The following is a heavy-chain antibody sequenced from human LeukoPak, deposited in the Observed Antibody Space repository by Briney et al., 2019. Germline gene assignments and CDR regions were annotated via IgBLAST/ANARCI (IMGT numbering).Heavy chain of an antibody. CDR3: ARDGGSSGTGAYYMNV. V-gene: IGHV3-23*01. Sequence: GGSLRLSCAASGFTFSSYGMSWVRQAPGKGLEWVSAISGSGGSTYYADSVKGRFTISRDNANNSLYLLMNSLRAEDTAVYYCARDGGSSGTGAYYMNVWGKGTTVTVSS. J-gene: IGHJ6*03. D-gene: IGHD2-15*01. CDR2: ISGSGGST. CDR1: GFTFSSYG.